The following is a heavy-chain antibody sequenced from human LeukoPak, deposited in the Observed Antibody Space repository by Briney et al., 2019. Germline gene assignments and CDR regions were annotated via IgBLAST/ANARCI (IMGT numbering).Heavy chain of an antibody. D-gene: IGHD3-10*01. Sequence: ASMKVSCKASGYTFTSYDINWVRQATGQGLEWMGWMNPNSVNTGYAQKFQGRVTMTWNTSISTASMELSSLRSEDTAVYYCARGYGSGFDPWGQGTLVTVSS. V-gene: IGHV1-8*01. CDR2: MNPNSVNT. J-gene: IGHJ5*02. CDR3: ARGYGSGFDP. CDR1: GYTFTSYD.